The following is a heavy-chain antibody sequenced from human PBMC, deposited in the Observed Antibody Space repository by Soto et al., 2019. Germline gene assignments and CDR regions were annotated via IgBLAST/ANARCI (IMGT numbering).Heavy chain of an antibody. CDR3: ARIKGYCSGGSCYFDY. J-gene: IGHJ4*02. V-gene: IGHV3-20*01. D-gene: IGHD2-15*01. Sequence: EVQLVESGGGVVRPGGSLRLSCAASGFTFDDYGMSWVRQAPGKGLEWVSGINWNGGSTGYADSVKGRFTISRDNAKNSLYLQMNSLRAEDTALYHCARIKGYCSGGSCYFDYWGQGPLVTVSS. CDR2: INWNGGST. CDR1: GFTFDDYG.